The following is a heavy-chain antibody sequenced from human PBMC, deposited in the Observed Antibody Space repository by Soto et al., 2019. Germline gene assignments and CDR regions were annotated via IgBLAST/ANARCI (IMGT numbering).Heavy chain of an antibody. Sequence: SETLSLTCTVSGASISSSSFYWGWIRQPPGKGLESIANIYYSGSTYYNPSLKSRVTISVDTSKNQFSLKLSSVTAADTAVYYCARATGYYGSAYGMDVWGQGTTVTVSS. CDR1: GASISSSSFY. V-gene: IGHV4-39*07. D-gene: IGHD3-10*01. CDR3: ARATGYYGSAYGMDV. J-gene: IGHJ6*02. CDR2: IYYSGST.